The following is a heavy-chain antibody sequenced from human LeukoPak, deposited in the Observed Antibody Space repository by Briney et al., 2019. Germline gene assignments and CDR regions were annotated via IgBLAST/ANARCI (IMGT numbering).Heavy chain of an antibody. Sequence: PSETLSLTCTVSGGSISSRSYYWGWIRQPPGTGLEWIGSIYNSGSTDYNPSLKSRVTISVATSKSQLSLKLNSVTAADTAVYYCAREVGPSYFDYWGQGTLVTVSS. CDR3: AREVGPSYFDY. D-gene: IGHD3-10*01. V-gene: IGHV4-39*07. CDR2: IYNSGST. J-gene: IGHJ4*02. CDR1: GGSISSRSYY.